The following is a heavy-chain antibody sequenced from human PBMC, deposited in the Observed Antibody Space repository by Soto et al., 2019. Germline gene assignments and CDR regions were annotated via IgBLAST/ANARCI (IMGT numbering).Heavy chain of an antibody. Sequence: GGSLRLSCAASGFTVSSNYMSWVRQAPGKGLEWVSVISSVGGHTFYADSVRGRFTISRDYSKNTVDLQMNSLRAEDTAVYYCAKDGAVARGVMLDYYYGMDVWGQGTTVTVSS. V-gene: IGHV3-23*01. J-gene: IGHJ6*02. D-gene: IGHD3-10*01. CDR1: GFTVSSNY. CDR2: ISSVGGHT. CDR3: AKDGAVARGVMLDYYYGMDV.